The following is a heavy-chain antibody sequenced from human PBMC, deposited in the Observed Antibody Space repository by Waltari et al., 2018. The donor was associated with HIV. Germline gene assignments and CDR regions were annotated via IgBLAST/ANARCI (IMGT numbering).Heavy chain of an antibody. V-gene: IGHV3-30*04. Sequence: QVQLVDSGGGVVQPGRSLRLSCAASGFTFNSYAFHWVRQAPGKGLEWVAVISYDGRHIFYADSVRGRFTISRDNSKNTLYLQMNSLTPADTAVYYCARAYNWNIRSPGFCDFWGQGTLVTVSS. CDR1: GFTFNSYA. CDR3: ARAYNWNIRSPGFCDF. J-gene: IGHJ4*02. CDR2: ISYDGRHI. D-gene: IGHD1-20*01.